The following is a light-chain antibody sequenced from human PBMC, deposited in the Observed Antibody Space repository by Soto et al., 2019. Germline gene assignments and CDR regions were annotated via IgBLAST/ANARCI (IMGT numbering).Light chain of an antibody. CDR2: DVS. CDR3: GSYTSSSSDVV. CDR1: SSDVGGYNY. Sequence: QSVLTQPASVSGSPGQSITISCTGTSSDVGGYNYVSWYQQHPGKAPKLMIYDVSNRPSGVSTRFSGSKSGNTASLTISGLQAEDEADYYCGSYTSSSSDVVFGGGTKLTVL. V-gene: IGLV2-14*01. J-gene: IGLJ2*01.